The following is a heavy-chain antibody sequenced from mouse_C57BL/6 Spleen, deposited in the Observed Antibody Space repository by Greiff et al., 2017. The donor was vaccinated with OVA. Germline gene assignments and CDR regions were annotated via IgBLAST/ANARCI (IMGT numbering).Heavy chain of an antibody. J-gene: IGHJ4*01. D-gene: IGHD1-1*01. CDR2: ISDGGSYT. V-gene: IGHV5-4*01. CDR1: GFTFSSYA. Sequence: EVHLVESGGGLVKPGGSLKLSCAASGFTFSSYAMSWVRQTPEKRLEWVATISDGGSYTYYPDNVKGRFTISRDNAKNNLYLQMSHLKSEDTAMYYCARDRRFITTDAMDYWGQGTSVTVSS. CDR3: ARDRRFITTDAMDY.